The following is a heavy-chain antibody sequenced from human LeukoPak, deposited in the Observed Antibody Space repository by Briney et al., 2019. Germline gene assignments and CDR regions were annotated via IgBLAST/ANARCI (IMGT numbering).Heavy chain of an antibody. J-gene: IGHJ3*02. CDR1: GGSISSGGYY. V-gene: IGHV4-31*03. CDR3: ARGAWYCSSTSCRNVDAFDI. CDR2: IYYSGST. Sequence: SETLSLTCTVSGGSISSGGYYWSWIRHHPGKGLEWIGYIYYSGSTYYNPSLKSRVTISVDTSKNQFSLKLSSVTAADTAVYYCARGAWYCSSTSCRNVDAFDIWGQGTMVTVSS. D-gene: IGHD2-2*01.